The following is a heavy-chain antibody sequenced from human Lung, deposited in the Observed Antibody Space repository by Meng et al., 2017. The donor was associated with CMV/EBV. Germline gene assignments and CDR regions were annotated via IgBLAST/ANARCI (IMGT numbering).Heavy chain of an antibody. CDR2: IRYDGTNT. CDR3: AKGGYCTSSSCYMDWYFDL. J-gene: IGHJ2*01. D-gene: IGHD2-2*02. CDR1: GFTFSSFA. Sequence: GGSXRLXXAASGFTFSSFAMHWVRQAPGKGLQWVAFIRYDGTNTYHADPVKGRFSISRDNSKNTLYLQMNSLRAEDTAVYYCAKGGYCTSSSCYMDWYFDLWXRGTLVTVSS. V-gene: IGHV3-30*02.